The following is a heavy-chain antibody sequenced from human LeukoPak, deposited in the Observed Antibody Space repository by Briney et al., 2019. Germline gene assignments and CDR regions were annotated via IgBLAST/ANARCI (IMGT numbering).Heavy chain of an antibody. CDR3: ARDRRGAARYCAPVPIYFDY. V-gene: IGHV3-21*01. J-gene: IGHJ4*02. CDR1: GFTFSSYS. CDR2: ISSSIGYI. D-gene: IGHD2-15*01. Sequence: GGSLRLSCAASGFTFSSYSMNWVRQAPGKGLEWVSSISSSIGYIYYAGSVKGRFTISRDDAKNSLYLQMNSLRAEETAVYYCARDRRGAARYCAPVPIYFDYWGRGTLVTVS.